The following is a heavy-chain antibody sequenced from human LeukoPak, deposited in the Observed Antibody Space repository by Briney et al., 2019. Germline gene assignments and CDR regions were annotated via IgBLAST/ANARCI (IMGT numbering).Heavy chain of an antibody. D-gene: IGHD3-22*01. Sequence: ASVKVSCKASGYTFTSYGISWVRQAPGQGLEWMGWISAYNGNTDYAQKLQGRVTITADKSTSTAYMELSSLRSEDTAVYYCARDRKWLRSDAFDIWGQGTMVTVSS. V-gene: IGHV1-18*01. CDR1: GYTFTSYG. J-gene: IGHJ3*02. CDR2: ISAYNGNT. CDR3: ARDRKWLRSDAFDI.